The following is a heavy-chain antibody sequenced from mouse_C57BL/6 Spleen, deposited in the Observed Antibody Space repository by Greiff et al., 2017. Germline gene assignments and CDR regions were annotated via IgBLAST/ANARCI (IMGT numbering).Heavy chain of an antibody. D-gene: IGHD2-2*01. Sequence: EVHLVESGGGLVKPGGSLKLSCAASGFTFSDYGMHWVRQAPEKGLEWVAYISSGSSTIYYADTVKGRFTISRDNAKNTLFLQMTSLRSEDTAMYYCAGGYDGYWYFDVWGTGTTVTVSS. CDR3: AGGYDGYWYFDV. J-gene: IGHJ1*03. V-gene: IGHV5-17*01. CDR1: GFTFSDYG. CDR2: ISSGSSTI.